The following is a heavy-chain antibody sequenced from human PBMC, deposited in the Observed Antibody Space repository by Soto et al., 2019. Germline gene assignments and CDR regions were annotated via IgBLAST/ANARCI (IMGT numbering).Heavy chain of an antibody. CDR2: ISYDGSNK. Sequence: GGSLRLSCAGSGFTFSSYAMHWVRQAPGKGLEWVAVISYDGSNKYYADSVKGRFTISRDNSKNTLYLQMNSLRAEDTAVYYCARGSIAARDYYYGMDVWGQGTAVTVSS. V-gene: IGHV3-30-3*01. CDR1: GFTFSSYA. D-gene: IGHD6-6*01. J-gene: IGHJ6*02. CDR3: ARGSIAARDYYYGMDV.